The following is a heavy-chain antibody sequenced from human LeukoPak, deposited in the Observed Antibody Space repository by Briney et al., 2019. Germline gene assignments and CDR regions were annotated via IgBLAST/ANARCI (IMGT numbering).Heavy chain of an antibody. V-gene: IGHV1-2*02. Sequence: ASVKVSCKASGYTFTGYYLHWVRQAPGQGLEWMGWIKPNSGGTNYAEKFQGRVTMTRDTTISTAYMELSRLRSDDTAVYYCARELLGYCSGGSCSKAHYFDYWGQGTLVTVSS. CDR1: GYTFTGYY. CDR2: IKPNSGGT. CDR3: ARELLGYCSGGSCSKAHYFDY. D-gene: IGHD2-15*01. J-gene: IGHJ4*02.